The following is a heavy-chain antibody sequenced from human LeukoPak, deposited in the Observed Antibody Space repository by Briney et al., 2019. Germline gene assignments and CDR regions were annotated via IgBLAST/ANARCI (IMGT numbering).Heavy chain of an antibody. D-gene: IGHD5-12*01. V-gene: IGHV3-7*01. Sequence: PGGSLRLSCAASGFTFSSYWMSWVRQAPGKGLEWVANIKQDGSEKYYVDSVKGRFTISRDNAKNSLYLQMNSRRAEDTAVYYCARDVATDAFDIWGQGTMVTVSS. CDR2: IKQDGSEK. CDR3: ARDVATDAFDI. J-gene: IGHJ3*02. CDR1: GFTFSSYW.